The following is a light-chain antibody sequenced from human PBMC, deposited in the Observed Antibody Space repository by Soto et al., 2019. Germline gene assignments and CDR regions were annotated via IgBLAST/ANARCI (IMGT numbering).Light chain of an antibody. CDR1: SSDVGSYNL. CDR3: ATWDDSLNGPV. J-gene: IGLJ3*02. V-gene: IGLV2-14*02. Sequence: QSVLTQPASVSGSPGQSITISCTGTSSDVGSYNLVSWYQQHPGKAPKLMIYEGSKRPSGVPDRFSGSKSGTSASLAISGLQSEDEADYYCATWDDSLNGPVFGGGTKLTVL. CDR2: EGS.